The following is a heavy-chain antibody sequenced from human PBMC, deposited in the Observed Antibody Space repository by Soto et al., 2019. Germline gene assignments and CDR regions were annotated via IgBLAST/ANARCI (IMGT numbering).Heavy chain of an antibody. CDR1: GGNFRNDI. Sequence: QVQLVQSGAEVKKPGSSVNVSCKASGGNFRNDIISWVRQAPGQGLDWMGTIIPMFGRVNYAQNLQGRVTITADKSTGTAYMELNSLRSEDTAVYYCASGTVYGSGSYPVDYWGQGTLVTVSS. J-gene: IGHJ4*02. CDR3: ASGTVYGSGSYPVDY. D-gene: IGHD3-10*01. CDR2: IIPMFGRV. V-gene: IGHV1-69*02.